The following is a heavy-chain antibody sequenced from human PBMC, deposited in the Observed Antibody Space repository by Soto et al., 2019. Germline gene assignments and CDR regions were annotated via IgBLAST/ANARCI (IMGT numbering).Heavy chain of an antibody. V-gene: IGHV4-34*01. Sequence: PSETLSLTCAVYGGSFSGYYWSWIRQPPGKGLEWIGEINHSGSTNYNPSLKSRVTISVDTSKNQFSLKLSSVTAADTAVYYCARVQRYYYGSGSYYASRWFDPWGQGTLVTVSS. D-gene: IGHD3-10*01. CDR1: GGSFSGYY. CDR2: INHSGST. J-gene: IGHJ5*02. CDR3: ARVQRYYYGSGSYYASRWFDP.